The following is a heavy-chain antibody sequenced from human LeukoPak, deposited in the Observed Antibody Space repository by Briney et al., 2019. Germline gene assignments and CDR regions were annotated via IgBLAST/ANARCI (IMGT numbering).Heavy chain of an antibody. Sequence: PSETLSLTCTVSGGSISSGSYYWSWIRPPAEKGLEWSGRIYTSGSTNHHPSLKSRVTISVDTSKNQFSLKLSFVTAADTAVYYCARVNSGSYYTVDYWGQGTLVTVSS. CDR3: ARVNSGSYYTVDY. CDR2: IYTSGST. V-gene: IGHV4-61*02. J-gene: IGHJ4*02. CDR1: GGSISSGSYY. D-gene: IGHD3-10*01.